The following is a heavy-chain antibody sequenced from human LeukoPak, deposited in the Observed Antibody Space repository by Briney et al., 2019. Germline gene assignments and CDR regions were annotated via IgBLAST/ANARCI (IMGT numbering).Heavy chain of an antibody. CDR1: GDTLSGTIAA. Sequence: SQTLSLTCAISGDTLSGTIAAWNCIRQSPSGGLEWLGRAYYRFMCYSYYAEYVKSRITIDTDTSKNQFSLQLNSVTPDDTAVYFCARAQTYSCRIFDYWGQGTLVTVSS. CDR3: ARAQTYSCRIFDY. V-gene: IGHV6-1*01. CDR2: AYYRFMCYS. J-gene: IGHJ4*02. D-gene: IGHD1-26*01.